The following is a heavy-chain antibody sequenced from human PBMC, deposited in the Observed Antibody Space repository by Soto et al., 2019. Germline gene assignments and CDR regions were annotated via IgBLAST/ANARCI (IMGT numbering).Heavy chain of an antibody. Sequence: XVSLRRSGAASGFTFSSYRMYWVRQAPGKGLEWVAVIWYDGSNKYYADSVKGRFTISRDNSKNTLYLQMNSLRAEDTAAYYCARDGCSSTSCPPLRYGMDVWGQGTTVTVPS. J-gene: IGHJ6*02. CDR1: GFTFSSYR. CDR3: ARDGCSSTSCPPLRYGMDV. V-gene: IGHV3-33*01. D-gene: IGHD2-2*01. CDR2: IWYDGSNK.